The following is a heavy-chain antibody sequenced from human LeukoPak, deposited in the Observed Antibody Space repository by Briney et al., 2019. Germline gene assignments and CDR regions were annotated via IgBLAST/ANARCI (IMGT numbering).Heavy chain of an antibody. CDR1: GFTFSSYG. J-gene: IGHJ4*02. V-gene: IGHV3-30*18. Sequence: GGSLRLSCAASGFTFSSYGMHWVRQAPGKGLEWVAVISYDGSNKYYADSVKGRFTISRDNSKNTLYLQVNSLRAEDTAVYYCAKLMYRGGYVPFDYWGQGTLVTVSS. D-gene: IGHD5-12*01. CDR2: ISYDGSNK. CDR3: AKLMYRGGYVPFDY.